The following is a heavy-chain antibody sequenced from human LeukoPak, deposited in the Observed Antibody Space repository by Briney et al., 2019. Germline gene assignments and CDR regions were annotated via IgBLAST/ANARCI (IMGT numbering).Heavy chain of an antibody. D-gene: IGHD3-10*01. Sequence: PGGSLRLSCAASGASGFTFSSYWMHWVRQAPGKGLEWVSYISSSSSTIYYADSVKGRFTISRDNAKNSLYLQMNSLRDEDTAVYYCAREGPYYGSGSYRGDIWGQGTTVTVSS. CDR3: AREGPYYGSGSYRGDI. J-gene: IGHJ6*02. CDR2: ISSSSSTI. V-gene: IGHV3-48*02. CDR1: GFTFSSYW.